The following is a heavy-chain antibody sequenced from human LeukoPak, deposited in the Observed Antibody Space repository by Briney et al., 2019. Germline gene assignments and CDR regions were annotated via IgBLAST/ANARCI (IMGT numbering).Heavy chain of an antibody. Sequence: PSETLSLTCTVSGSSIGTYYWSWIRQPPGKGLEWIGYIYYTGSTGCNPSLKSRVTISVDTSKNQFSLKLSSVTAADTAVYYCASAGMTTIAFDIWGQGTMVTVSS. CDR1: GSSIGTYY. V-gene: IGHV4-59*01. D-gene: IGHD4-17*01. CDR2: IYYTGST. CDR3: ASAGMTTIAFDI. J-gene: IGHJ3*02.